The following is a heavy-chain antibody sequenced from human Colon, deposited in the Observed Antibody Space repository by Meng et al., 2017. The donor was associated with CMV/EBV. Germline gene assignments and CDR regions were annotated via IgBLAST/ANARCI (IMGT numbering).Heavy chain of an antibody. CDR1: GGSFSEYY. Sequence: QVHVHAGVAGRLNPSATLPLTGAFYGGSFSEYYWSWIRHPPGRGLEWIGEIRHSGSTSYSYNSSLKSRVTISIDTSKNQFSLELTSVTAADTAVYYCAGGSYQAWELLHYWGQGTLVTVSS. CDR2: IRHSGSTSY. CDR3: AGGSYQAWELLHY. V-gene: IGHV4-34*01. D-gene: IGHD1-26*01. J-gene: IGHJ4*02.